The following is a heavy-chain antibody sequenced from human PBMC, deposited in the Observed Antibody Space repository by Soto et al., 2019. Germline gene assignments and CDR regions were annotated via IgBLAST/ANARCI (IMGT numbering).Heavy chain of an antibody. CDR1: GFTFSSSYG. D-gene: IGHD6-19*01. V-gene: IGHV3-33*01. J-gene: IGHJ4*02. Sequence: HPGGSLRLSCAASGFTFSSSYGMHWVRQAPGKGLEWVAVIWYDGSYKYYADSVKGRSTISRDNSKNTLYLEMNSLRAEDTAVYYCARDHSSGWPKNYFDYWGQGTLVTVSS. CDR2: IWYDGSYK. CDR3: ARDHSSGWPKNYFDY.